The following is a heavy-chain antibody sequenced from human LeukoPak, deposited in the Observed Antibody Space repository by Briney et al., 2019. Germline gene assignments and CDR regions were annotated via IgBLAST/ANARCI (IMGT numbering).Heavy chain of an antibody. D-gene: IGHD3-3*02. Sequence: GGSLRLSCATSGFTFVDYGLSWVRRAPGKGLEWLCAINYNGAITDYADSVKGRFTISRDNAKNSLYLRMDSLRAEDTALYYCARDRLGPSFSVSHFDLWGQGTLGTVSS. CDR3: ARDRLGPSFSVSHFDL. CDR1: GFTFVDYG. J-gene: IGHJ4*02. V-gene: IGHV3-20*04. CDR2: INYNGAIT.